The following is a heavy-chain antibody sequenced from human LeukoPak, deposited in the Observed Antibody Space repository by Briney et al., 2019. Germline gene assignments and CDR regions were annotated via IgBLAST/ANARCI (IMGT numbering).Heavy chain of an antibody. CDR1: GFIFSSYA. CDR3: AKGRGATYQWYFDL. Sequence: PGGSLRLSCAASGFIFSSYAMNWVRQAPGKGLEWISAISGSGGASYYADSVKGRFTVSRDNSKNTSYLQLNSLRAEDTATYYCAKGRGATYQWYFDLWGRGTLVTVAT. CDR2: ISGSGGAS. J-gene: IGHJ2*01. V-gene: IGHV3-23*01.